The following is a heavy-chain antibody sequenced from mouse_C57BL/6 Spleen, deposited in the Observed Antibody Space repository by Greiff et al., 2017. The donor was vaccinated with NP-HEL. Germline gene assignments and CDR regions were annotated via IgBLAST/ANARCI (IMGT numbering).Heavy chain of an antibody. D-gene: IGHD1-1*01. V-gene: IGHV1-4*01. CDR3: ARSFYYGSRVPHFDY. Sequence: QVQLKESGAELARPGASVKMSCKASGYTFTSYTMHWVKQRPGQGLEWIGYINPSSGYTKYNQKFKDKATLTADKSSSTAYMQLSSLTSEDSAVYYCARSFYYGSRVPHFDYWGQGTTLTVSS. CDR2: INPSSGYT. CDR1: GYTFTSYT. J-gene: IGHJ2*01.